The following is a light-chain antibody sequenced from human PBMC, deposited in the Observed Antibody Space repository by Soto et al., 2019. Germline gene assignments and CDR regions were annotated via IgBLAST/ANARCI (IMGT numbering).Light chain of an antibody. CDR3: CSYAGSYTHV. V-gene: IGLV1-40*01. J-gene: IGLJ1*01. Sequence: QSVLTQPPSVSGAPGQTVTISCTGSSSNIGAGFDVHWYQQHPGKAPKLIIYDVIKRPSGVPDRFSGSKSGNTAPLTISGLQAEDEADYYCCSYAGSYTHVFGTGTKVTVL. CDR1: SSNIGAGFD. CDR2: DVI.